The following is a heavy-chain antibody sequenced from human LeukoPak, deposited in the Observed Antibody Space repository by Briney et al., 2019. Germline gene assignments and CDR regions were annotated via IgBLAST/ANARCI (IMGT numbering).Heavy chain of an antibody. D-gene: IGHD2-2*02. J-gene: IGHJ2*01. CDR2: IYYSGST. V-gene: IGHV4-38-2*02. CDR1: GYSINSGYY. Sequence: SETLSLTCTVSGYSINSGYYWSWIRQPPGKRLEWIGSIYYSGSTNYNPSLKSRVTMSVDTSKNQFSLKLSSVTAADTAVYYCARETLGYCSSTSCYTLGWYFDLWGRGTLVTVSS. CDR3: ARETLGYCSSTSCYTLGWYFDL.